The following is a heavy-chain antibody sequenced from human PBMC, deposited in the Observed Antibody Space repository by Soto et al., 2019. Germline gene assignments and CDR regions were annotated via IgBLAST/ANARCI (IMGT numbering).Heavy chain of an antibody. CDR2: IYPGDSDT. CDR3: ARRVTAYDSSGYYLDY. Sequence: PGESLKISCKGSGYSFTSYWIGWVRQMPGKGLEWMGIIYPGDSDTRYSPSLQGQVTISADKSISTAYLQWSSLKASDTAMYYCARRVTAYDSSGYYLDYWGQGTLVTVSS. V-gene: IGHV5-51*01. J-gene: IGHJ4*02. CDR1: GYSFTSYW. D-gene: IGHD3-22*01.